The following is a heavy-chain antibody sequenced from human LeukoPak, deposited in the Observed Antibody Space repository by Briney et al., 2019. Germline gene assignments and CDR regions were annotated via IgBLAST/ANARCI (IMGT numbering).Heavy chain of an antibody. CDR1: GYTFTGYY. CDR2: INPNSGGT. D-gene: IGHD3-22*01. CDR3: AGVQYYDSSGYGDY. V-gene: IGHV1-2*02. Sequence: GASVKVSCKASGYTFTGYYMHWVRQAPGQGLEWMGWINPNSGGTNYAQKFQGRVTMTRDTSISTAYMELSRLRSDDTAVYYCAGVQYYDSSGYGDYWGQGTLVTVSS. J-gene: IGHJ4*02.